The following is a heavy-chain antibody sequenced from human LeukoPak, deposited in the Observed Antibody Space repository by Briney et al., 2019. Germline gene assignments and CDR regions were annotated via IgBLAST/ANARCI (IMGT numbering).Heavy chain of an antibody. CDR3: AKELWREQLDY. D-gene: IGHD2-21*01. J-gene: IGHJ4*02. V-gene: IGHV3-30*18. CDR1: GFTFSSYG. Sequence: GGSLRLSCAASGFTFSSYGMHWVRQAPGKGLEWVAVISYDGSNTYYADSVKGRFTISRDNSKNMLYLQMNSLRAEDTAVYYCAKELWREQLDYWGQGTLVTVSS. CDR2: ISYDGSNT.